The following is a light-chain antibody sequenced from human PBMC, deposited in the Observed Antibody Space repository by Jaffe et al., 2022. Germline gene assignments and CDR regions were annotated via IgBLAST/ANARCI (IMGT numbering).Light chain of an antibody. CDR1: QTLDSH. V-gene: IGKV3-15*01. J-gene: IGKJ5*01. Sequence: EIVMTQSPATLSVSPGERVTLSCGASQTLDSHLAWYQQKPGQAPRLLIYDASTRATGVPARFSGSGSGTEFTLIISSLQSEDFAVYYCQQYNKWPPITFGQGTRLEIK. CDR3: QQYNKWPPIT. CDR2: DAS.